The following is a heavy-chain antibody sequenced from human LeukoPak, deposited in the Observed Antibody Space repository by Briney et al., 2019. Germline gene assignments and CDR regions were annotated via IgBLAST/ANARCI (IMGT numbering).Heavy chain of an antibody. V-gene: IGHV1-2*02. CDR3: ARDASHDYSNYVGGMDV. CDR1: GYTFTGYY. D-gene: IGHD4-11*01. Sequence: ASGKVSCKASGYTFTGYYMHWVRQAPGQGLEWMGWINPNSGGTNYAQKFQGRVTMTRDTSISTAYMELSRLRSDDTAVYYCARDASHDYSNYVGGMDVWGQGTTVTVSS. CDR2: INPNSGGT. J-gene: IGHJ6*02.